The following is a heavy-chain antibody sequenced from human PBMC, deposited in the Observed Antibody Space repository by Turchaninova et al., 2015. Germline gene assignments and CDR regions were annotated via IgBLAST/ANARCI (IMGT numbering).Heavy chain of an antibody. CDR1: GGSFSAYY. J-gene: IGHJ6*03. D-gene: IGHD4-17*01. CDR2: IKHSEST. Sequence: QVQLQQWGAGLLKPSETLSVMCAVYGGSFSAYYWNWIRQPPGQGLGWIGEIKHSESTTYNPSLKSRVTISVDTSKNQFSLKLSFVTAADTAVYYCARGRGDYASGGYYMDVWGKGTPVTVSS. CDR3: ARGRGDYASGGYYMDV. V-gene: IGHV4-34*01.